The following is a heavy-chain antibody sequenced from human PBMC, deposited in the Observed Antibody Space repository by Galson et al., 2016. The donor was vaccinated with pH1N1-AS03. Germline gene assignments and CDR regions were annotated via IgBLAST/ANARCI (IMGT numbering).Heavy chain of an antibody. J-gene: IGHJ4*02. CDR2: IAYDGGNK. CDR1: GLIFSNYG. CDR3: TKRGVTMAAAGHGYDY. D-gene: IGHD6-13*01. Sequence: SLRLSCAASGLIFSNYGMHWVRQAPGKGLEWVALIAYDGGNKQYGDSVRGRFTISSDNSKNMMYLQMASLRPEDTALYYCTKRGVTMAAAGHGYDYWGQGTLVTVSS. V-gene: IGHV3-30*18.